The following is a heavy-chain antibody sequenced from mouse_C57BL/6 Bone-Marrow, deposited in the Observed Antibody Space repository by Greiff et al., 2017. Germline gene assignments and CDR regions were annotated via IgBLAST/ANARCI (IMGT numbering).Heavy chain of an antibody. J-gene: IGHJ4*01. CDR1: GYSITSGYD. D-gene: IGHD2-3*01. CDR3: ERGDGYPLWYSIDY. V-gene: IGHV3-1*01. Sequence: VQLKESGPGMVKPSQSLSLTCTVTGYSITSGYDWHWIRHFPGNKLEWMGYISYSGSTNYNQSLKSRISITHDTSKNHFFLKLNYLTTDDTATXFYERGDGYPLWYSIDYWGQGTSVTVSS. CDR2: ISYSGST.